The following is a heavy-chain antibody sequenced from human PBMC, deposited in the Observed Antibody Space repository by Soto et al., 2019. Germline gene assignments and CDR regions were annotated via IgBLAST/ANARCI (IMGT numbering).Heavy chain of an antibody. D-gene: IGHD3-22*01. V-gene: IGHV3-23*01. J-gene: IGHJ4*02. CDR1: GFTFSSYA. CDR2: ISGSGGST. CDR3: AKLGGSSGYFPSY. Sequence: PGGSLRLSCAASGFTFSSYAMSWFRQAPGKGLEWVSAISGSGGSTYYADSVKGRFTISRDNSKNTLYLQMNSLRAEDTAVYYCAKLGGSSGYFPSYWGQGTLVTVSS.